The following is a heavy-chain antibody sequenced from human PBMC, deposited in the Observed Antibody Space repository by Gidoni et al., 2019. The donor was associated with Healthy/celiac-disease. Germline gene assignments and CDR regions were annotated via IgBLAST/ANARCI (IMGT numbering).Heavy chain of an antibody. CDR1: GLTFSSYA. CDR3: ARGSSGWYRSFDP. J-gene: IGHJ5*02. Sequence: EVQLVESGGGLVQPGGSLRLSCAASGLTFSSYAMHWVRQAPGKGLEYVSAISSNGGSTYYANSVKGRFTISRDNSKNTLYLQMGSLRAEDMAVYYCARGSSGWYRSFDPWGQGTLVTVSS. V-gene: IGHV3-64*01. D-gene: IGHD6-19*01. CDR2: ISSNGGST.